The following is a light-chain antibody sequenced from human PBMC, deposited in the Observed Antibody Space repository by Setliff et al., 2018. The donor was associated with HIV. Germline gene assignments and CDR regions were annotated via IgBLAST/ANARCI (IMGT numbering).Light chain of an antibody. CDR3: SSYRSGNTLV. Sequence: QSVLAQPASVSGSPGQSITISCTGTSSDVGGYKYVYWYQQHPGKAPKLMIYEVSNRPSGISNRFSGSKSGNTASLTISGLQAEDEADYYCSSYRSGNTLVFGTGTKVPS. V-gene: IGLV2-14*01. CDR2: EVS. J-gene: IGLJ1*01. CDR1: SSDVGGYKY.